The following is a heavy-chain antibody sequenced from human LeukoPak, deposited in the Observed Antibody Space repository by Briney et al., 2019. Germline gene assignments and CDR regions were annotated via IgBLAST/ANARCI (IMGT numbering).Heavy chain of an antibody. D-gene: IGHD2-8*02. J-gene: IGHJ3*02. V-gene: IGHV4-39*01. CDR2: IYYSGNN. CDR1: GDSISSNNY. Sequence: SETLSLTCNVSGDSISSNNYWGWIRQPPGKGLEWIGSIYYSGNNYYNPSLKSRVIISVDTSNNQLSLKLNSVTAADTAAYYCARGFRIEVVYAQSGTFDIWGQGTMVTVSS. CDR3: ARGFRIEVVYAQSGTFDI.